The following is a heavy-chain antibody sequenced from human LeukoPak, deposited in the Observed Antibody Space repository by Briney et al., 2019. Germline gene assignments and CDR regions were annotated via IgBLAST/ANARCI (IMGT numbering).Heavy chain of an antibody. Sequence: GGSLRLSCAASGFTVSNNYMRWVRQAPGKGLELVSSIYSRGSTSYVDSVKGRFTISRDNSKNTLFLQMNSLRVEDTAVYYCARDYDGPWGQGTLVTVSS. CDR2: IYSRGST. D-gene: IGHD3-3*01. CDR1: GFTVSNNY. CDR3: ARDYDGP. V-gene: IGHV3-66*03. J-gene: IGHJ5*02.